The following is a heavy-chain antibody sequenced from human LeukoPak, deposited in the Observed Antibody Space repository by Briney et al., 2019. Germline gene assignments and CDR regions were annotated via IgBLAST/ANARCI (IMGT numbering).Heavy chain of an antibody. Sequence: ASVKVSCKASGYTFTSYYMLWVRQAPGQGLEWMGWINPNSGGTNYAQKFQGRVTMTRDTSISTAYMELSRLRSDDTAVYYCARSEVGAFFDYWGQGTLVTGSS. J-gene: IGHJ4*02. CDR2: INPNSGGT. V-gene: IGHV1-2*02. D-gene: IGHD1-26*01. CDR3: ARSEVGAFFDY. CDR1: GYTFTSYY.